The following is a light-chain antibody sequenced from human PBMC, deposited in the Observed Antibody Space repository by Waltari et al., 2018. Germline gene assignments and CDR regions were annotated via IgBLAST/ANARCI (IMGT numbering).Light chain of an antibody. Sequence: SLELTQPISVSVALGQTATISCGETIGSKYVHWYQQKPGRAPVLVIHRDDNRPSGISERFSGSNSGKTATLTISRAQAGDEAEYYCQVWDSSTALYVFGTGTKVTVL. CDR1: IGSKY. CDR2: RDD. CDR3: QVWDSSTALYV. J-gene: IGLJ1*01. V-gene: IGLV3-9*01.